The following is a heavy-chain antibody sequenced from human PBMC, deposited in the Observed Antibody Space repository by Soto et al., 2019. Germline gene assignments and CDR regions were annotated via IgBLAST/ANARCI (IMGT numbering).Heavy chain of an antibody. J-gene: IGHJ4*02. D-gene: IGHD1-26*01. V-gene: IGHV3-33*01. CDR2: ISYDGSNK. Sequence: QVHLVESGGGVVQPGRSLRLSCVASGFTFNNYGMHWARQAPGKGLEWVAFISYDGSNKYYPDSVKGRFTISRDNSKNTLYLQMNSLRAEDTAMYYCAGGKYYFDYCGQGTLVTVSS. CDR3: AGGKYYFDY. CDR1: GFTFNNYG.